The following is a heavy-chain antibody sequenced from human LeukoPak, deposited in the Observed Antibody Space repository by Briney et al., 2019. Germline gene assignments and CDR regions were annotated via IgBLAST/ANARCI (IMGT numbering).Heavy chain of an antibody. V-gene: IGHV1-69*13. D-gene: IGHD3-10*01. CDR2: IIPIDDST. Sequence: ASVKVSCKASGGTFSNHAFGWVRQAPGQGLEWMGGIIPIDDSTNYVQKFQDRVMITADEATNVIYMELVSLKSEDTAEYYCARDQGNWGQGTLVTVSS. CDR3: ARDQGN. CDR1: GGTFSNHA. J-gene: IGHJ4*02.